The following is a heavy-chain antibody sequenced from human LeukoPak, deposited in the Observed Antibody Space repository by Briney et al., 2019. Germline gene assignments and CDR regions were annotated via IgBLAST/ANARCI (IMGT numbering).Heavy chain of an antibody. CDR3: ARVNGYCSSISCFLDY. D-gene: IGHD2-2*01. V-gene: IGHV1-69*06. J-gene: IGHJ4*02. Sequence: SVKVSCKTSGGTFSSHVISWVRQAPGQGLEWMGGIIPIFGTANYAQKFQGRVTITADKFTNKVYMELSSLRSDDTAIYFCARVNGYCSSISCFLDYRGQGTLVTVSS. CDR1: GGTFSSHV. CDR2: IIPIFGTA.